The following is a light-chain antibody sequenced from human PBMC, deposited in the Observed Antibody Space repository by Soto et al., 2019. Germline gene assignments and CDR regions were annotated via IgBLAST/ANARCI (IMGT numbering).Light chain of an antibody. CDR3: QQYGGSTLYT. V-gene: IGKV3-20*01. CDR1: QSVSSSY. CDR2: GAS. Sequence: EIVLTQSPGTLSLSPGERATLSCRASQSVSSSYLAWYQQKPGQAPRLLIYGASGRATGIPDRFSGSGSGTDFXXXISRLEPEDFAVYYCQQYGGSTLYTFGQGTKLEIK. J-gene: IGKJ2*01.